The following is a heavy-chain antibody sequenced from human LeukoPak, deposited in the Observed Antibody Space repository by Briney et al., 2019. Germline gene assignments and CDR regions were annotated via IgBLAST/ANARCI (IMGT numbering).Heavy chain of an antibody. CDR1: GDSISSYY. V-gene: IGHV4-59*01. D-gene: IGHD6-13*01. J-gene: IGHJ3*02. CDR3: ARGGIAAAGIPLRI. CDR2: MYYSVST. Sequence: SETLSLTCTVSGDSISSYYWSWIRQPPGKGLEWIGYMYYSVSTYYNPSLKSRVSISVDTSKNRFSLKLTSVTAADTAVYYCARGGIAAAGIPLRIWGQGTMVTVSS.